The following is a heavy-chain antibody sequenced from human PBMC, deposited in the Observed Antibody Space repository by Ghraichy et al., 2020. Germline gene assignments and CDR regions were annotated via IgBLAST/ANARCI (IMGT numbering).Heavy chain of an antibody. CDR2: ISSGSRSI. D-gene: IGHD3-22*01. CDR3: ARALTTTIVVVNAFDI. V-gene: IGHV3-48*01. CDR1: GFTFDTYS. Sequence: LSLTCVASGFTFDTYSMNWVRQAPGKGLEWVSYISSGSRSIYSADSVKGRFTISRDNAKRSLYLQMNSLRAEDTAVYFCARALTTTIVVVNAFDIWGQGTMVTVSS. J-gene: IGHJ3*02.